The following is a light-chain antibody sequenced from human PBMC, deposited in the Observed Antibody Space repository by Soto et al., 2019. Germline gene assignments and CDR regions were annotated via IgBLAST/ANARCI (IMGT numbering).Light chain of an antibody. CDR2: GAS. J-gene: IGKJ4*01. CDR3: QQYNNWLFT. V-gene: IGKV3-15*01. Sequence: EIVMAQSPATLSVSPGETVILSCRASQSVSGNLAWYQQKPGQAPRLLIYGASTRATGIPARFSGSGSGTEFTLTISSLQSEDFAVYYCQQYNNWLFTFGGGTRVEIK. CDR1: QSVSGN.